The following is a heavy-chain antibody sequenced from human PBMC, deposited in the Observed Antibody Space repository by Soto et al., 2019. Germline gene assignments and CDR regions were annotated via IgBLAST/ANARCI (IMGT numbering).Heavy chain of an antibody. Sequence: GESLKISCAASGFTFSSYAMSWVRQAPGKGLEWVSAISGSGGSTYYADSVKGRFTISRDNSKNTLYLQMNSLRAEDTAVYYCARVIEAYSNYGMDVWGQGTTVTVSS. CDR3: ARVIEAYSNYGMDV. V-gene: IGHV3-23*01. J-gene: IGHJ6*02. D-gene: IGHD3-16*02. CDR2: ISGSGGST. CDR1: GFTFSSYA.